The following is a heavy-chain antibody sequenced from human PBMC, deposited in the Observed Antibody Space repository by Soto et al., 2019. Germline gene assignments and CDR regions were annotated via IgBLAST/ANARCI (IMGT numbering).Heavy chain of an antibody. CDR3: ASGHGGNAPPAY. V-gene: IGHV4-30-4*01. CDR2: IFYSGNT. D-gene: IGHD2-15*01. Sequence: LSLTYPVFGGSSVRVGCYWGWIRQPPWMGLEWIVYIFYSGNTYYNPSLKSRVTMSVDTSKNQFSLKLSSVAAADTAVYYCASGHGGNAPPAYRRHRTLVPVSP. CDR1: GGSSVRVGCY. J-gene: IGHJ4*01.